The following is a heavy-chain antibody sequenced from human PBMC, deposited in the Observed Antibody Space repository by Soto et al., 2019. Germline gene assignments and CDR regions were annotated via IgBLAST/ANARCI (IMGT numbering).Heavy chain of an antibody. CDR1: GGSISSYY. J-gene: IGHJ3*02. D-gene: IGHD3-10*01. Sequence: ASETLSLTCTVSGGSISSYYWSWIRQPPGKGLEWIGYIYYSGSTNYNPSLKSRVTISVDTSKNQFSLKLSSVTAADTAVYYCAREGVTMVRGVIISGRGAFDIWGQGTMVTVSS. CDR3: AREGVTMVRGVIISGRGAFDI. V-gene: IGHV4-59*01. CDR2: IYYSGST.